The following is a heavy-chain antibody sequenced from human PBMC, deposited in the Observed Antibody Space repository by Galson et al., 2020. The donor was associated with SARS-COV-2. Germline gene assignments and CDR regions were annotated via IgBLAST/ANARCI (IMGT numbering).Heavy chain of an antibody. J-gene: IGHJ4*02. CDR3: AKVDDVWTGYYTGFDY. D-gene: IGHD3-3*01. Sequence: ASVKVSCKASGYPFTSYGISWVRQAPGQGLEWMGWISAYNGNTNYAEKLQGRVTMTTDTSTSTAYMELRSLRSDDTAVYYCAKVDDVWTGYYTGFDYWGQGTLVTVSS. CDR2: ISAYNGNT. CDR1: GYPFTSYG. V-gene: IGHV1-18*04.